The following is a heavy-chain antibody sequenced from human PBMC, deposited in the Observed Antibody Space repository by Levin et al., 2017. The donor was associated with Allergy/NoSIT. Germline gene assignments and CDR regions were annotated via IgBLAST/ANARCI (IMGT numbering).Heavy chain of an antibody. CDR3: ARRSGGWFSDY. Sequence: SGGSLRLSCQGSGYSFSTYWIGWVRQMPGKGLEWMGIIYPSDSDTKYSPSFQGQVTISADKSISTAYLQWSSLKASDTAMYFCARRSGGWFSDYWGQGTLVTVSS. CDR1: GYSFSTYW. J-gene: IGHJ4*02. D-gene: IGHD6-19*01. CDR2: IYPSDSDT. V-gene: IGHV5-51*01.